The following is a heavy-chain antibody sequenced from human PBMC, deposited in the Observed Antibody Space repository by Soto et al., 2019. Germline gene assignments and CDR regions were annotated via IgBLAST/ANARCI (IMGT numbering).Heavy chain of an antibody. V-gene: IGHV4-4*02. CDR3: VRDVDRTSHLNWFDP. CDR1: GGSVSSSNW. Sequence: PSETLSLTCGVSGGSVSSSNWWTWVRQPPGKGLEWIGEIQHSGSTNYNPSLKSRVSISLDKSKNQFSLKLNSVTAADTAVYYCVRDVDRTSHLNWFDPWGQGVMVTVSS. J-gene: IGHJ5*02. CDR2: IQHSGST. D-gene: IGHD5-12*01.